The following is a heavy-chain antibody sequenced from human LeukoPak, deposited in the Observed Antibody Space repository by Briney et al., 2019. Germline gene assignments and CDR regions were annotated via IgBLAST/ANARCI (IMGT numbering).Heavy chain of an antibody. J-gene: IGHJ4*02. CDR2: IIPIFGTT. D-gene: IGHD5-18*01. CDR3: ARLGGIQLLDY. Sequence: SVEVSCKASGGTFSSYAISWVRQAPGQGLEWMGGIIPIFGTTNYAQKFQGRVTITADESTSTAYMELSSLRSEDTAVYYCARLGGIQLLDYWGQGTLVTVSS. CDR1: GGTFSSYA. V-gene: IGHV1-69*13.